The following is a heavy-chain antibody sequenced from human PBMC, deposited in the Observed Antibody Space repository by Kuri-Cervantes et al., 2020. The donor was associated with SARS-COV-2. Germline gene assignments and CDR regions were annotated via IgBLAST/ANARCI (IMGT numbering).Heavy chain of an antibody. CDR3: ARDIGSSWYDYYYGMDV. CDR2: IYYSGST. D-gene: IGHD6-13*01. J-gene: IGHJ6*02. Sequence: SETLSLTCTVSGGSISSYYWSWIRQPPGRGLEWIGYIYYSGSTNYNPSLKSRVTISVDTSKNQFSLKLSSVTAADTAVYYCARDIGSSWYDYYYGMDVWGQGTTVTVSS. V-gene: IGHV4-59*12. CDR1: GGSISSYY.